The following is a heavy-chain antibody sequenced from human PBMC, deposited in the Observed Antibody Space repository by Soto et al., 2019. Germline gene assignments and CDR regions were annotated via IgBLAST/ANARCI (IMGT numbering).Heavy chain of an antibody. CDR3: AKDRGRGYDWFAS. J-gene: IGHJ5*01. D-gene: IGHD2-2*01. CDR2: ISGSGGST. V-gene: IGHV3-23*01. Sequence: ESGGGLVQPGGALRLSCAASGFTFSSYAMSWVRQAPGKGLEWVSAISGSGGSTFYADSVKGRFTISRDTSKNTLFLQMNSLRAEDTAVYYCAKDRGRGYDWFASWGQGTLVTVSS. CDR1: GFTFSSYA.